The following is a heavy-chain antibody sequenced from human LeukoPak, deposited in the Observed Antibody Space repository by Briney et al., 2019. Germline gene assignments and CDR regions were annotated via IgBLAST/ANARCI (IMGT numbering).Heavy chain of an antibody. CDR2: IHHTGKN. V-gene: IGHV4-59*01. J-gene: IGHJ4*02. CDR3: AKWHEKLLAFDS. Sequence: SETLSLTCAVSGVSITSYYWNWIRQPPGKGLEWIGYIHHTGKNWYNPPLQSRVTLSVDTSKSECSLRLNSVTAADTAVYYCAKWHEKLLAFDSWGQGTLVTVSS. CDR1: GVSITSYY. D-gene: IGHD1-7*01.